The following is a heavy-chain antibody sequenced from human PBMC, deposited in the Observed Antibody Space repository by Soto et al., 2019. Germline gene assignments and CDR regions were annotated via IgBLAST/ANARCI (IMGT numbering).Heavy chain of an antibody. CDR2: INNSGST. CDR3: ARVSNIYYGSLDF. D-gene: IGHD3-3*01. V-gene: IGHV4-34*01. CDR1: GVSFSDYY. Sequence: SETLSLTCAVYGVSFSDYYWSWIRQPPGRGLEWIGEINNSGSTNYNPSLKSRVTISVDPSKNHFSPKLSSVTAADTAVYFCARVSNIYYGSLDFWGQGTLVTVSS. J-gene: IGHJ4*02.